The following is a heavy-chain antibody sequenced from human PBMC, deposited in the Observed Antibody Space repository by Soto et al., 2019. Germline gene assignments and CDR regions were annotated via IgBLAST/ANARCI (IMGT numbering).Heavy chain of an antibody. CDR3: GREGKGAPPAVGIFDY. V-gene: IGHV1-18*03. Sequence: QVQLVQSGAEVKKPGASVKVSCKASGYTFTSYGISWVRQAPGQGLEWMGWISAYNANTNYAQKLQGSVTMTTDTATSTTYKELRTRRSDDIAVYYCGREGKGAPPAVGIFDYWGQGTLVTVSS. CDR1: GYTFTSYG. CDR2: ISAYNANT. J-gene: IGHJ4*02. D-gene: IGHD6-13*01.